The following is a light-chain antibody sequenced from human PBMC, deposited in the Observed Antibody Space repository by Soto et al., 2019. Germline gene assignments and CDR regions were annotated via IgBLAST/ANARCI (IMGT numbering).Light chain of an antibody. V-gene: IGKV3-20*01. CDR1: QSVSSSY. CDR3: QQYGSSPGT. J-gene: IGKJ1*01. CDR2: GAS. Sequence: EIVLTQSPGTLSLSPGERATLSCRASQSVSSSYLAWYQQKPGQAPRLLIYGASSRATGIPDRFSGSGSGTDFTLTISRLEPEDFAVDYRQQYGSSPGTFGQGTKVDIK.